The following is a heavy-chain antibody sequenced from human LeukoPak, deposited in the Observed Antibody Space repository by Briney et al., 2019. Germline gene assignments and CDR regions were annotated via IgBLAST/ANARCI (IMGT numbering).Heavy chain of an antibody. CDR1: GGSFSGYY. Sequence: SETLSLTCAVYGGSFSGYYWSWIRQPPGKGLEWIGEINHSGSTNYNPSLKSRVTISVDTSKNQFSLKLSSVTAADTAVYYCARGVGYYYGSGSYYGFRFDYWGQGTLVTVSS. D-gene: IGHD3-10*01. CDR3: ARGVGYYYGSGSYYGFRFDY. CDR2: INHSGST. V-gene: IGHV4-34*01. J-gene: IGHJ4*02.